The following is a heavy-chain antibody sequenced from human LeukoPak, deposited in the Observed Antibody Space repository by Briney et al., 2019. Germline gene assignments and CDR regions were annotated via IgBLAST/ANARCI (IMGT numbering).Heavy chain of an antibody. J-gene: IGHJ3*02. CDR3: STGLLADAFDT. CDR1: GFTFSSYA. CDR2: ISGSGGST. V-gene: IGHV3-23*01. Sequence: GGSLRLSCAASGFTFSSYAMSWVRQAPGKGLEWVSAISGSGGSTYYADSVKGRFTISRDNSKNTLYLQMNSLRAEDTAVYFCSTGLLADAFDTWGQGTMVTVSS. D-gene: IGHD3-22*01.